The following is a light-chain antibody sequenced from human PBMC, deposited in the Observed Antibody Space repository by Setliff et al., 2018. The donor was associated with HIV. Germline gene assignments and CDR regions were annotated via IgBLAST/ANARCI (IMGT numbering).Light chain of an antibody. CDR1: SSDVGGYDF. CDR2: DVS. Sequence: QSALTQPASVSGSPGQSITISCTGTSSDVGGYDFVSWYQQYPGKAPKLMIYDVSKRPSGVSNRFSGSKSGNTASLTISGLQAEDEGDYYCCSYAGSFTYWVFGGGTKATVL. CDR3: CSYAGSFTYWV. J-gene: IGLJ3*02. V-gene: IGLV2-23*02.